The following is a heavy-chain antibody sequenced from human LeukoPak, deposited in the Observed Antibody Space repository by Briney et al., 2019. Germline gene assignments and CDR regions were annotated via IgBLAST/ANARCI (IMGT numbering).Heavy chain of an antibody. D-gene: IGHD3-16*01. V-gene: IGHV1-24*01. CDR3: ATVPRDYVWGFTDY. CDR1: GYTVTELS. Sequence: GASVKVSCTVSGYTVTELSMHWVRQAPGKGLEWMGGFGPEDGETIYAQKFQGRVTMTEDTSTDTAYMELSSLRSEDTAVYYCATVPRDYVWGFTDYWGQGTLVTVSS. J-gene: IGHJ4*02. CDR2: FGPEDGET.